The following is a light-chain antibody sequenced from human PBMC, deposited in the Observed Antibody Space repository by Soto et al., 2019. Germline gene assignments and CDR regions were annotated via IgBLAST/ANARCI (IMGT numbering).Light chain of an antibody. CDR1: QSVSTNY. J-gene: IGKJ1*01. V-gene: IGKV3-20*01. CDR2: AAS. Sequence: EIVLTQSPGTLSLSPGERATLYCRASQSVSTNYLAWYQQKPGQAPRLLIYAASTRAAAIPDRFGGSGSGTDFTLTISRLEPEDSALYHCQQHHGYSPPRWSFGQGTKVDIK. CDR3: QQHHGYSPPRWS.